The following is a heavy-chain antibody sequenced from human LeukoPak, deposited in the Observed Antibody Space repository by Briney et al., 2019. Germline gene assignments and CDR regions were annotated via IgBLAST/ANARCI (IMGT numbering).Heavy chain of an antibody. Sequence: GGSLRLSCAASKFTFSTFSMSWVRQAPGKGLEWVSSISGSGGYTYYADSVKGRFTISRDNSKNTLYLQMNSLRAEDTAVYYCAKDSRIGGSYAGFDYWGQGTLVTVSS. CDR3: AKDSRIGGSYAGFDY. V-gene: IGHV3-23*01. CDR1: KFTFSTFS. D-gene: IGHD1-26*01. J-gene: IGHJ4*02. CDR2: ISGSGGYT.